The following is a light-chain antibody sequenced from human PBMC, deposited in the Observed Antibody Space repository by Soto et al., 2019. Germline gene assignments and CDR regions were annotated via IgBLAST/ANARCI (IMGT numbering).Light chain of an antibody. CDR3: QQTYSSPET. CDR1: QSLSNY. V-gene: IGKV1-39*01. J-gene: IGKJ1*01. CDR2: AAS. Sequence: DIQMTQSPSSLSASVGDRVTITCRASQSLSNYLNWFQQKPGNPPKLLIYAASILQGGVPSRLSVRGSGTDFTLTISSLQPEDFATYYCQQTYSSPETFGQGTKVEI.